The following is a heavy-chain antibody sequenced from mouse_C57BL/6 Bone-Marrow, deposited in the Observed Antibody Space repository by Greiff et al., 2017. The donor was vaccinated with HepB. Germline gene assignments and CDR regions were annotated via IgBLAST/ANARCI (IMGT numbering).Heavy chain of an antibody. J-gene: IGHJ4*01. V-gene: IGHV1-64*01. Sequence: VQLQQPGAELVKPGASVKLSCKASGYTFTSYWMHWVKLRPGQGLEWIGMIHPNSGSTNYNEKFKSKATLTVDKSSSTAYMQLSSLTSEDSAVYYCARSKIYYYGSSYAMDYWGQGTSVTVSS. CDR3: ARSKIYYYGSSYAMDY. CDR2: IHPNSGST. D-gene: IGHD1-1*01. CDR1: GYTFTSYW.